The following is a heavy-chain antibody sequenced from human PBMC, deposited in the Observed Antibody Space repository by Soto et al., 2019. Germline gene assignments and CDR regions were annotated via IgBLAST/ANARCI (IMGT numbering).Heavy chain of an antibody. V-gene: IGHV3-7*01. CDR3: ARRLGVGIVVVIENYYYMDV. CDR1: GFTFSSYW. J-gene: IGHJ6*03. Sequence: GGSLRLSCAASGFTFSSYWMSWVRQAPGKGLEWVANIKQDGSEKYYVDSVKGRFTISRDNAKNSLYLQMNSLRAEDTAVYYCARRLGVGIVVVIENYYYMDVWGKGTTVTVSS. CDR2: IKQDGSEK. D-gene: IGHD2-21*01.